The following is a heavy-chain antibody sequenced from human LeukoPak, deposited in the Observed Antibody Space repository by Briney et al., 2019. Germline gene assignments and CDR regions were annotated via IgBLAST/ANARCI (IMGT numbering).Heavy chain of an antibody. D-gene: IGHD4-17*01. CDR2: IYYSGST. J-gene: IGHJ4*02. Sequence: SETLSLTCTVSSDSINSYYWSWIRQPPGKGLEWNGYIYYSGSTNYNPSLKSRVTMSVDTSKKQFSLKLSSVTAADTAVYYCARASTVTTYYFDYWGQGTLVTVSP. V-gene: IGHV4-59*01. CDR1: SDSINSYY. CDR3: ARASTVTTYYFDY.